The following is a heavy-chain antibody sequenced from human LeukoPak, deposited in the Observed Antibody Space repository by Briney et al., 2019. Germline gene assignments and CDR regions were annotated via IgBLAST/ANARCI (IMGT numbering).Heavy chain of an antibody. J-gene: IGHJ4*02. D-gene: IGHD2-15*01. CDR1: GGSISSRDHY. V-gene: IGHV4-61*08. Sequence: SETLSLTCSVSGGSISSRDHYWSWIRQPPGKGLEWIGYIYYSGTTNYNPSLKSRLTISVDTSKNQFSLKLSSVTAADTAVYYCARRGYCSGGTCLTFDLWGQGTLVTVSS. CDR3: ARRGYCSGGTCLTFDL. CDR2: IYYSGTT.